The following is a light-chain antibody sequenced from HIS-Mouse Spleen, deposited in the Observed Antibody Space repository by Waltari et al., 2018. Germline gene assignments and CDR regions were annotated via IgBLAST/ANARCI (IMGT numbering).Light chain of an antibody. CDR1: SSNIGSNY. Sequence: QSVLTQPPSASGTPGQRVTISCSGSSSNIGSNYVDCYQQLPGTAPNLLIYRNHQRPSGVTARFSGSKSGNTASLTISGLQAEDEADYYCCSYAGSYTHVVFGGGTKLTVL. V-gene: IGLV1-47*01. J-gene: IGLJ2*01. CDR3: CSYAGSYTHVV. CDR2: RNH.